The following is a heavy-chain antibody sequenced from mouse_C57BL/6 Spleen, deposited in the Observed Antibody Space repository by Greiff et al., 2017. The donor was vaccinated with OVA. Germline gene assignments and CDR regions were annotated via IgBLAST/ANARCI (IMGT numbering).Heavy chain of an antibody. D-gene: IGHD1-2*01. Sequence: VQLQQSGAELVRPGTSVKVSCKASGYAFTNYLIEWVKQRPGQGLEWIGVINPGSGGTNYNEKFKGKATLTADKSSSTAYMQLSSLTSEDSAVYFCARSVPLRRPYAMDDWGQGTSVTVSS. J-gene: IGHJ4*01. V-gene: IGHV1-54*01. CDR3: ARSVPLRRPYAMDD. CDR2: INPGSGGT. CDR1: GYAFTNYL.